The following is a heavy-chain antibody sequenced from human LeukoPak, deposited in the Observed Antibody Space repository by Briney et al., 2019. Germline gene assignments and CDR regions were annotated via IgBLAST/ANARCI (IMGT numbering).Heavy chain of an antibody. J-gene: IGHJ4*01. CDR3: ARRDCSSTGCYDFDY. CDR1: GLTFSSYW. CDR2: INRDGSSK. V-gene: IGHV3-74*01. Sequence: PGGSLRLSCAASGLTFSSYWMNGVRQAPGKGLVWVSRINRDGSSKNYADSVKGRFTISRDNAKNTLYLQMNSPRAADTAVYSGARRDCSSTGCYDFDYWGQGTLVTVSS. D-gene: IGHD2-2*01.